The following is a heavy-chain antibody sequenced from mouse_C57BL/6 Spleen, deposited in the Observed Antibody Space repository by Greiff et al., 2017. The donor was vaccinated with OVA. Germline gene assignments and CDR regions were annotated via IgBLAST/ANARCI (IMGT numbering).Heavy chain of an antibody. CDR2: IHTNSGST. J-gene: IGHJ2*01. V-gene: IGHV1-64*01. Sequence: QVQLQQPGAELVKPGASVKLSCKASGYTFTSYWMHWVKQRPGQGLEWIGMIHTNSGSTNYNEKFKSKATLTVDKSSSTAYMQLSSLTSEDSAVYYCARCGSSYYFDYWGQGTTLTVSS. D-gene: IGHD1-1*01. CDR3: ARCGSSYYFDY. CDR1: GYTFTSYW.